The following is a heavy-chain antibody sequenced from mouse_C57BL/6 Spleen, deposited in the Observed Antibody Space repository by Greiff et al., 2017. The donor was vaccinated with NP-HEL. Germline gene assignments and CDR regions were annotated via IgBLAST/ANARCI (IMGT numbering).Heavy chain of an antibody. CDR2: IDPEDGET. CDR3: ARAVRDYFDY. V-gene: IGHV14-2*01. J-gene: IGHJ2*01. Sequence: EVQLQQSGAELVKPGASVKLSCTASGFNIKDYYMHWVKQRTEQGLEWIGRIDPEDGETKYAPQFQGKATITADTSSNTAYLQLSSLTSEDTAVYYCARAVRDYFDYWGQGTTLTVSA. CDR1: GFNIKDYY.